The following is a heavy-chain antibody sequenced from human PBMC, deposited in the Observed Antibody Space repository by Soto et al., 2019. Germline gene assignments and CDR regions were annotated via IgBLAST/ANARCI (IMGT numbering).Heavy chain of an antibody. CDR2: FDPEGGEA. V-gene: IGHV1-24*01. CDR3: YFDS. J-gene: IGHJ4*02. CDR1: GHTLTELS. D-gene: IGHD2-15*01. Sequence: ASVKVSCKISGHTLTELSIHWVLQAPGKGLEWMGGFDPEGGEAIYAQKWHGRVPVTEDTVTDTAYMELSGLNSDSGPNFQYYFDSWGQGTLVTVSS.